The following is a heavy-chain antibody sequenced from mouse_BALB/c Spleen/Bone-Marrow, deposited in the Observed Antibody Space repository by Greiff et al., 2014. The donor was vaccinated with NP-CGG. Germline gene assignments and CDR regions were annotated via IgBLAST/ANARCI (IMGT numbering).Heavy chain of an antibody. Sequence: QVQLKESGAEVVKPGASVKMSCRAFGYTFTTYPIEWLKQNPGKSLEWIGNLHPFNDDTKYNEKFKGKAKLTVEKSSTTVYLELSRLTSDDSAVYDCARKGTRNAMDYWGQGTSVTVSS. CDR3: ARKGTRNAMDY. CDR2: LHPFNDDT. CDR1: GYTFTTYP. V-gene: IGHV1-47*01. J-gene: IGHJ4*01.